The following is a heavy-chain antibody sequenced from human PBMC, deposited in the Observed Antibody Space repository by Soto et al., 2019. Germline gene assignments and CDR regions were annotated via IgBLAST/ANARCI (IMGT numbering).Heavy chain of an antibody. CDR3: ARGGRGYRSAPRYYFDY. V-gene: IGHV1-69*01. J-gene: IGHJ4*02. Sequence: QVQLVQSGSEVKKPGSSVKVSCKASGGSLSSNPISWVRQAPGQGLEWMAGIIPIFATVHYAQKFQGRVTITADESTSTAYMELTSLRSEDTAVYFCARGGRGYRSAPRYYFDYWGQGTLVTVSS. D-gene: IGHD5-18*01. CDR1: GGSLSSNP. CDR2: IIPIFATV.